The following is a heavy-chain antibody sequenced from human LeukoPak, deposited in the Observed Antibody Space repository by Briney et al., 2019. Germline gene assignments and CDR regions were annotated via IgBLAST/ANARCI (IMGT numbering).Heavy chain of an antibody. CDR2: INPSSGAT. J-gene: IGHJ4*02. V-gene: IGHV1-2*06. Sequence: ASVKVSCKASGYIFSGDHMHWVRQAPGQGLEWMGRINPSSGATHFAQNFQGRVTMTRDTSISTAYMELSRLTSDDTAVYYCARDRNLYSGSFASWGQGTLVTVAS. D-gene: IGHD1-26*01. CDR3: ARDRNLYSGSFAS. CDR1: GYIFSGDH.